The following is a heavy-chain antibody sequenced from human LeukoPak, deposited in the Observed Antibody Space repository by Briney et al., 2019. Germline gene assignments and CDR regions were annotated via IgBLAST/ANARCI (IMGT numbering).Heavy chain of an antibody. CDR3: AREDMTTVTTRWAFDI. D-gene: IGHD4-17*01. CDR2: ISYDGSIK. V-gene: IGHV3-30*04. J-gene: IGHJ3*02. Sequence: GRSLTLSCAPSGLTFSNFAIHWVRQAPGKGLEWVAVISYDGSIKYYADSVKGRFTISRDNSKNTLYLQMNSLRAEDTAVCYCAREDMTTVTTRWAFDIWGQGSMVTVSS. CDR1: GLTFSNFA.